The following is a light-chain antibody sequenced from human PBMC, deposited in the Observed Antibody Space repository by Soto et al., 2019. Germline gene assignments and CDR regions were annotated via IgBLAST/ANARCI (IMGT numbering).Light chain of an antibody. CDR2: GAS. V-gene: IGKV1-17*01. CDR1: QGIRSD. Sequence: DIPMTQSPSSLSASIGDRVTMTCRASQGIRSDLAWYQQSPGKAPKRLIYGASTLQTGVPSRFSGSGAGTDFSLTIDSLQPEDLATYYCAQHNTYPVTFGGGTKVEIK. J-gene: IGKJ4*01. CDR3: AQHNTYPVT.